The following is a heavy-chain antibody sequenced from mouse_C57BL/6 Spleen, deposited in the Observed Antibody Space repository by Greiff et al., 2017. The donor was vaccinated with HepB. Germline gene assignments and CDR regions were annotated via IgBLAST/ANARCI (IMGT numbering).Heavy chain of an antibody. CDR2: IDPSDSYT. CDR3: ARRGAYYFDY. V-gene: IGHV1-59*01. CDR1: GYTFTSYW. Sequence: VQLQQSGAELVRPGTSVKLSCKASGYTFTSYWMHWVKQRPGQGLEWIGVIDPSDSYTNYNQKFKGKATLTVDTSSSTAYMQLSSLTSEDSAVYYCARRGAYYFDYWGQGTTLTVSS. J-gene: IGHJ2*01.